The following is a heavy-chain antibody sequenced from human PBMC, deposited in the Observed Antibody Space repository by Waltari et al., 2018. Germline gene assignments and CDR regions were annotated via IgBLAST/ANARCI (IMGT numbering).Heavy chain of an antibody. Sequence: QAPLVLSGAELKKPGASVKVSCKASGYTFTAFYIHWVRQAPGQGPEWLGWINPHSGATRYARQFQGRVTLTADRAIDTAYMELNSLKSDDTAMYYCAREGDYGSYFEFGGQGTLVTVSS. V-gene: IGHV1-2*02. D-gene: IGHD4-17*01. CDR1: GYTFTAFY. CDR3: AREGDYGSYFEF. CDR2: INPHSGAT. J-gene: IGHJ4*02.